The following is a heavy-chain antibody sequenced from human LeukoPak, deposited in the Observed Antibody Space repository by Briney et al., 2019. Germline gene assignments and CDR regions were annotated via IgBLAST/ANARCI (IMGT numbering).Heavy chain of an antibody. CDR1: GFTFSSYG. Sequence: GGSLRLSCAASGFTFSSYGMHWVRQAPGKGLEWVAGISGSGGSAFHADSVKGRFTISRDNSKNTLYLQMNSLRAEDTAVYYCAKARTSAYDFSLDSWGQGTLVTVSS. V-gene: IGHV3-23*01. CDR2: ISGSGGSA. CDR3: AKARTSAYDFSLDS. J-gene: IGHJ5*01. D-gene: IGHD5-12*01.